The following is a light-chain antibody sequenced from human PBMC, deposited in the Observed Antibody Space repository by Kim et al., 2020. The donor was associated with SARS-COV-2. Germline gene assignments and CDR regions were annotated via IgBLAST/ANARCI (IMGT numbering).Light chain of an antibody. Sequence: DIQMTQSPSTLSASVGDRVTITCRASESISSCLAWYQQKPGKGPKLLIYEATSLESGVPSRFSGSGSGTEFTLTIASLQPDDFATYYCQQYDYSSQMLFGQGTKVDIK. CDR1: ESISSC. CDR3: QQYDYSSQML. CDR2: EAT. V-gene: IGKV1-5*01. J-gene: IGKJ1*01.